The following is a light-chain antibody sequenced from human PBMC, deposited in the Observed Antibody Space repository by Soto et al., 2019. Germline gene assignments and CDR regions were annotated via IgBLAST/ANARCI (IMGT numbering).Light chain of an antibody. CDR1: QSISTW. CDR2: GAT. CDR3: QQYSTYWT. V-gene: IGKV1-5*01. Sequence: DIQMTQSPSTLSASVGDRVTITCRASQSISTWLAWYQQKPGKAPKLLIFGATTLETGVPSRFSGSGSGTDFTLTITSLQPDDLATYYCQQYSTYWTFGQGTKV. J-gene: IGKJ1*01.